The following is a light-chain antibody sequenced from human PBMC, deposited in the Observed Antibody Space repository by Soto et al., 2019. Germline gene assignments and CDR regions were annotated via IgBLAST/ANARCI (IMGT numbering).Light chain of an antibody. CDR3: QQYGTSSWT. J-gene: IGKJ1*01. CDR2: GIS. Sequence: EVVMTQSPATLSVSPGERATLSCRASQSVTSNYLAWYQQKPGQAPRLLIYGISNRATGVPDRFSGSGSGTDFTLTISRLEPEDFAVYFCQQYGTSSWTFGQGTKVEIK. V-gene: IGKV3-20*01. CDR1: QSVTSNY.